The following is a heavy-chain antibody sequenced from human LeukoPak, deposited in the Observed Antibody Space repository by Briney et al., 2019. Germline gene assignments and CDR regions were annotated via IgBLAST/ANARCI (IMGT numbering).Heavy chain of an antibody. CDR3: ARGKVPASPRHTCFDY. J-gene: IGHJ4*02. CDR2: IIPIFGTA. V-gene: IGHV1-69*13. CDR1: GGTLSSYA. D-gene: IGHD2-2*01. Sequence: SVKVPCKASGGTLSSYAISWVRQAPGQGLEWMGGIIPIFGTANYAQKFQGRVTITADESTSTAYMELSSLRSEDTAVYYCARGKVPASPRHTCFDYWGQGTLVTVSS.